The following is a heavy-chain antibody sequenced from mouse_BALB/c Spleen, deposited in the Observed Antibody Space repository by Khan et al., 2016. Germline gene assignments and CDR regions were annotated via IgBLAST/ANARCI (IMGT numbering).Heavy chain of an antibody. J-gene: IGHJ3*01. D-gene: IGHD2-1*01. V-gene: IGHV14-4*02. Sequence: GQLKESGAELVRSGASVKLSCTASGFNFKDYYMHWVKQRPEQGLEWIGWIDPENGDTDYAPKFQGKATMTEDTSSITAYLQLSRLTSEDAAIYYYNQFYYGNYGFTYWGHETLVTVSA. CDR2: IDPENGDT. CDR3: NQFYYGNYGFTY. CDR1: GFNFKDYY.